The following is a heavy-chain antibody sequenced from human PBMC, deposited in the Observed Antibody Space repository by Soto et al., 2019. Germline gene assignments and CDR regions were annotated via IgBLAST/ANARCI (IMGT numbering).Heavy chain of an antibody. V-gene: IGHV2-5*02. CDR1: GFSLSTTAVG. D-gene: IGHD3-16*01. CDR2: IYWDDDK. Sequence: QVTLKESGPTLVKPTQTLTLTCTFSGFSLSTTAVGVGWIRQPPGRALEWLAVIYWDDDKRYSPSLKSRLTITQDTSKNQVVLTMTNMDPVDTGTYYCAHIAYAWVLGGFDYWGQGTLVTVSS. CDR3: AHIAYAWVLGGFDY. J-gene: IGHJ4*02.